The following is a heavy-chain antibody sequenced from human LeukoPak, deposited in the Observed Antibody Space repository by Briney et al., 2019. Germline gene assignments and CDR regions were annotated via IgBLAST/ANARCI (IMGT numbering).Heavy chain of an antibody. V-gene: IGHV4-59*01. J-gene: IGHJ3*02. Sequence: PSETLSLTCSVSGGSISTYYWSSIRQPPGKGLEWIAYIYNSGSTNSNPSLKSRVTISVDTSKNQFSLRLSSVTAADTAVYYCARIYYDSGAYYRRAFDIWGQGTMVSVSS. CDR1: GGSISTYY. CDR2: IYNSGST. D-gene: IGHD3-22*01. CDR3: ARIYYDSGAYYRRAFDI.